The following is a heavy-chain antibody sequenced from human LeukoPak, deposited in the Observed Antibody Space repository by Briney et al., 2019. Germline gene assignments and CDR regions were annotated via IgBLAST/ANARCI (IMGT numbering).Heavy chain of an antibody. V-gene: IGHV3-7*03. CDR1: GFTLSSYW. CDR3: ARHDWFDP. J-gene: IGHJ5*02. D-gene: IGHD3-3*01. Sequence: GGSLRLSCAASGFTLSSYWMSWVRQAPGKGLEWVANIKQDGSEKYYVDSVKGRFTISRDNAKNSLYLQMNSLRAEDTAVYYCARHDWFDPWGQGTLVTVSS. CDR2: IKQDGSEK.